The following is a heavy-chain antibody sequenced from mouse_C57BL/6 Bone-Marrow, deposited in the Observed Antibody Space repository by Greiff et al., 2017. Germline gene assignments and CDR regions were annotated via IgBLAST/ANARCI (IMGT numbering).Heavy chain of an antibody. CDR1: GYTFTSYW. D-gene: IGHD2-5*01. V-gene: IGHV1-64*01. CDR2: IHPNSGST. CDR3: AGGVRGYCAIDY. Sequence: VQLQQPGAELVKPGASVKLSCKASGYTFTSYWMHWVKQRPGQGLEWIGMIHPNSGSTNYNEKFKSKATLTVDKSSSTAYMQLSSLTSEDSAVYYCAGGVRGYCAIDYWGQGTSVTVSS. J-gene: IGHJ4*01.